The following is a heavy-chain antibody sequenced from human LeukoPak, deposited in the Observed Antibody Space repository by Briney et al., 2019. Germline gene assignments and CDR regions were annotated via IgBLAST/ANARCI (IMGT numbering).Heavy chain of an antibody. Sequence: GGSLRLSCAASGFTFSNYAMSWVRQAPGKGLEWVSAISGSGGSTYYADSVKGRFTISRDNSKNTLYLQMNSLRAEDTAVYYCAKSYYYDLHNWFDPWGQGTLVTVSS. CDR2: ISGSGGST. V-gene: IGHV3-23*01. CDR1: GFTFSNYA. D-gene: IGHD3-22*01. CDR3: AKSYYYDLHNWFDP. J-gene: IGHJ5*02.